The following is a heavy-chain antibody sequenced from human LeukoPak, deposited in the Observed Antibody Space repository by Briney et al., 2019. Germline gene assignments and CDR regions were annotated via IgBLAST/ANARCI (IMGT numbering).Heavy chain of an antibody. CDR1: GYTFTNYA. D-gene: IGHD3-22*01. CDR2: ISTNTGNP. Sequence: ASVKVSCKASGYTFTNYAMNWVRQAPGQGLEWMGWISTNTGNPSYAQGFTGRFVFSLDTSVSTACLHISSLKAEDTAVYFCARDGLGGYPYFFDYWGQGTLVTVSS. V-gene: IGHV7-4-1*02. J-gene: IGHJ4*02. CDR3: ARDGLGGYPYFFDY.